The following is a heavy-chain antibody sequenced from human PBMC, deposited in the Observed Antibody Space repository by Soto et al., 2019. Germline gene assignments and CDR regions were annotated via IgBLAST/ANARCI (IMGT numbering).Heavy chain of an antibody. D-gene: IGHD5-18*01. J-gene: IGHJ6*02. Sequence: EVQLVESGGGLVKPGGSLRLSCAASGFTFSNAWMNWVRQAPGKGLEWVGRIKSKTDGGTTDYAAPVKGRFTISRDDSKNTLYLQMNSLKTEDTAVYYCTTDGVDTAMVDVYYYYGMDVWGHGTTVTVSS. CDR2: IKSKTDGGTT. CDR1: GFTFSNAW. V-gene: IGHV3-15*07. CDR3: TTDGVDTAMVDVYYYYGMDV.